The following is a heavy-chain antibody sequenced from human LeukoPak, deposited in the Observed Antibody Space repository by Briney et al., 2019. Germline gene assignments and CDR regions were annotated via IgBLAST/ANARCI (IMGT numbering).Heavy chain of an antibody. J-gene: IGHJ6*02. CDR3: ARNTRVAVAGFAYYYYGMDV. D-gene: IGHD6-19*01. V-gene: IGHV4-34*01. Sequence: TSETLSLTCAVYGGSFSGYYWSWIRQPPGKGLEWIGEINHSGSTNYNPSLKSRVTISVDTSKNQFSLKLSSVTAADTAVYYCARNTRVAVAGFAYYYYGMDVWGQGTTVTVSS. CDR2: INHSGST. CDR1: GGSFSGYY.